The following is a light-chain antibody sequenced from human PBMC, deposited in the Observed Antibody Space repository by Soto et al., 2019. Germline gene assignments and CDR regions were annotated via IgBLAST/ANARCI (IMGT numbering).Light chain of an antibody. CDR3: QQSFITPPLT. CDR1: QSISTY. Sequence: DIQMTQSPSSLSASIGDRITITCRASQSISTYLNWYQQKPGKAPRLPIYGASTLQNGVPSRFSGSGSATDYTLTIGSLQPEDFATYYCQQSFITPPLTFGGGTKVEMK. V-gene: IGKV1-39*01. J-gene: IGKJ4*01. CDR2: GAS.